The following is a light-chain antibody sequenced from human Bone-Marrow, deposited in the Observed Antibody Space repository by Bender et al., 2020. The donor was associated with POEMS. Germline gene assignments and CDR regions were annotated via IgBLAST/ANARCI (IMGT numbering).Light chain of an antibody. Sequence: QSALTQPASVSGSPGQSITISCTGTSSDVGSYNLVSWYQQHPGKAPKLMIYEGSKRPSGVSNRFSGSKSGNTASLTISGLQAEDEAHYYCASYTSSNALVFGGGTKVTVL. J-gene: IGLJ2*01. V-gene: IGLV2-14*02. CDR3: ASYTSSNALV. CDR2: EGS. CDR1: SSDVGSYNL.